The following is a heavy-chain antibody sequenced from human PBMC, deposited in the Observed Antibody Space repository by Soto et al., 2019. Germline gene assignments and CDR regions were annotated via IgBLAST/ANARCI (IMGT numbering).Heavy chain of an antibody. CDR1: GGSISSGDYY. J-gene: IGHJ4*02. V-gene: IGHV4-30-4*01. CDR2: IYYSGST. Sequence: SETLSLTCTVSGGSISSGDYYWSWIRQPPGKGLEWIGYIYYSGSTHYNPSLKSRVTISVNTSKNQFSLKLSSVTAADTAVYYCAREEDTVMVIDYWGQGTLVTVSS. D-gene: IGHD5-18*01. CDR3: AREEDTVMVIDY.